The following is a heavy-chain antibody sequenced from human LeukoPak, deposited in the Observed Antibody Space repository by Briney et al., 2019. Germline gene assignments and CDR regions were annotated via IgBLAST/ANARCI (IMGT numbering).Heavy chain of an antibody. V-gene: IGHV1-69*02. J-gene: IGHJ6*03. Sequence: GPSVKVSCKASGGTFSSYTISWVRQAPGQGLEWMGRIIPILSIANYAQKFQGRVTITADKSTSTAYMELSSLRSEDTAVYYCASGYCSSTSCYLYYMDVWGKGTTVTVSS. CDR2: IIPILSIA. D-gene: IGHD2-2*03. CDR1: GGTFSSYT. CDR3: ASGYCSSTSCYLYYMDV.